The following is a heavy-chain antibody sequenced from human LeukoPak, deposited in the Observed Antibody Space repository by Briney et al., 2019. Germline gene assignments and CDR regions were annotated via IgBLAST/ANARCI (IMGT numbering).Heavy chain of an antibody. Sequence: GGSLRLSCAASGFTFSSYETNWVRQAPGKGLEWVSYISSSGSTIYYADSVKGRFTIPRDNAKNSLYLQMNSLRAEDTAVYYCAELGITMIGGVWGKGTTVTISS. V-gene: IGHV3-48*03. J-gene: IGHJ6*04. CDR3: AELGITMIGGV. CDR2: ISSSGSTI. CDR1: GFTFSSYE. D-gene: IGHD3-10*02.